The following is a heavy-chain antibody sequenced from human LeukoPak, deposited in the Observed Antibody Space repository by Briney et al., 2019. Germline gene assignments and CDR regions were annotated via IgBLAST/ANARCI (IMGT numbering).Heavy chain of an antibody. D-gene: IGHD2-2*02. CDR2: IIPIFGTA. V-gene: IGHV1-69*13. CDR1: GGTFSSYA. CDR3: AREGGSCSSTSCYTWDY. J-gene: IGHJ4*02. Sequence: SVKVSCKASGGTFSSYAISWGRQAPGQGLEWMGGIIPIFGTANYAQKFQGRVTITADESTSTAYMELSRLRAERTPGCNCAREGGSCSSTSCYTWDYWGQGTLVTVSS.